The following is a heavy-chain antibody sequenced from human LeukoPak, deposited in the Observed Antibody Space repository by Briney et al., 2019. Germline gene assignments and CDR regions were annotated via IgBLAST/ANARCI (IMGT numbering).Heavy chain of an antibody. D-gene: IGHD3-10*01. CDR1: GFTFSSYA. V-gene: IGHV3-23*01. CDR2: ITTTGDST. CDR3: SKSSGFHDY. J-gene: IGHJ4*02. Sequence: GGSLRLSCAASGFTFSSYAMTWVRQAPGKGLEWVSTITTTGDSTYYADSVKGRFTISRDNSKNTLYLQMNSLRAEDTAVYYCSKSSGFHDYWGQGTLVTVSS.